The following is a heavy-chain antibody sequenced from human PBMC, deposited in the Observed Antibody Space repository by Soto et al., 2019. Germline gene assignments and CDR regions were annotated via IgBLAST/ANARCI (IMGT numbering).Heavy chain of an antibody. J-gene: IGHJ3*02. D-gene: IGHD6-13*01. Sequence: ASVKVSCKASGYTFTSYGISWVRQAPGQGLEWMGWISAYNGNTNYAQKLQGRVTMTTDTSTSTAYMELRSLRSDDTAVYYCARGGLYSSSWDGDDAFDIWGQGTMVNVSS. CDR2: ISAYNGNT. V-gene: IGHV1-18*01. CDR3: ARGGLYSSSWDGDDAFDI. CDR1: GYTFTSYG.